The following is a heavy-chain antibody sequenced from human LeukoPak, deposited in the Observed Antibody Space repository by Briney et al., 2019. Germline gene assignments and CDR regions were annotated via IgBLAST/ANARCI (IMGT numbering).Heavy chain of an antibody. CDR1: GYTFTSYY. CDR2: INPSGGST. V-gene: IGHV1-46*01. CDR3: ARDLVGYCSGGSCPFDY. Sequence: ASVKVSCKASGYTFTSYYMHWVRQAPGQGLEWMGIINPSGGSTSYAQKLQGRVTMTTDTSTSTAYMELRSLRSDDTAVYYCARDLVGYCSGGSCPFDYWGQGTLVTVSS. D-gene: IGHD2-15*01. J-gene: IGHJ4*02.